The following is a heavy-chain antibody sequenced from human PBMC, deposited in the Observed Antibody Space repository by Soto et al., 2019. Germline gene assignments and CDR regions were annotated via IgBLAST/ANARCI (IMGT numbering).Heavy chain of an antibody. CDR2: MYPGGDI. CDR1: GFSVTSNY. CDR3: VSRIPAWVFDY. J-gene: IGHJ4*01. D-gene: IGHD7-27*01. V-gene: IGHV3-53*01. Sequence: EVRLVESGGGLTQSGASRRLSCLISGFSVTSNYMGWVRQAPGRGLEWVAVMYPGGDIHYADSAKGRFIISRDTSENTLFLQMHSLTAEDTAVYFCVSRIPAWVFDYWGQGTLVTVSS.